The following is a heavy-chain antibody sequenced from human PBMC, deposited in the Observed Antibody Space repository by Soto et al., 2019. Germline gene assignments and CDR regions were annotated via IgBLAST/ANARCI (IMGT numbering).Heavy chain of an antibody. CDR3: AKLGLGGYYFHGMHV. CDR1: GLTFNTCA. D-gene: IGHD3-16*01. V-gene: IGHV3-23*01. J-gene: IGHJ6*02. Sequence: GGSLRLSCAASGLTFNTCAMSWVVQAPWKELEWVSAIVTSGGSAYYADPVKGRFTISRDNSKNTLYLQMNSLRAAATAVYSCAKLGLGGYYFHGMHVWGQGTTVPVYS. CDR2: IVTSGGSA.